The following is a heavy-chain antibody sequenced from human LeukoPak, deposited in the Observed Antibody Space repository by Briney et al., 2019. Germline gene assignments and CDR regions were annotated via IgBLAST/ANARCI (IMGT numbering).Heavy chain of an antibody. CDR2: ISGSGGST. J-gene: IGHJ4*02. D-gene: IGHD3-16*01. CDR3: AKRGGMYPAYYFDY. V-gene: IGHV3-23*01. Sequence: GGSLRLSCAASGFTFSSYAMSWVRQAPGKGLEWVSAISGSGGSTYYADSVKGRFTISRDNSKNTLYLQTNSLRAEDTAVYYCAKRGGMYPAYYFDYWGQGTLVTVSS. CDR1: GFTFSSYA.